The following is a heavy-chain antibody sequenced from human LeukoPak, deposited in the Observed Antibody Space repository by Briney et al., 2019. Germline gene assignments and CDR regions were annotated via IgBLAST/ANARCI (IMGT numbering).Heavy chain of an antibody. V-gene: IGHV4-59*01. CDR3: ARDRGGSSGWSESFEY. CDR2: LYHSETT. D-gene: IGHD6-19*01. Sequence: SETLSLTCTVSGGSISSYYWSWLRQSPGKGLEWIGYLYHSETTKYNPSLKSRVTISVDTSKNQLSLHLTSVTAADTAVYYCARDRGGSSGWSESFEYWGQGTLVTVSS. CDR1: GGSISSYY. J-gene: IGHJ4*02.